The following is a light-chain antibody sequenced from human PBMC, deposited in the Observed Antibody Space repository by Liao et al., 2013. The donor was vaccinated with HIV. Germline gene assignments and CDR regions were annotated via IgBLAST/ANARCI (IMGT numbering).Light chain of an antibody. CDR1: SIGSKS. J-gene: IGLJ3*02. CDR2: YDS. CDR3: QVWDSSSDHWG. V-gene: IGLV3-21*04. Sequence: SYVLTQPPSVSVAPGKTASITCGGDSIGSKSVNWYQLRPGQAPVLVIYYDSDRPSGIPERYSGSTSGNTATLTISRVEAGDEADYYCQVWDSSSDHWGFGGGTKLTVL.